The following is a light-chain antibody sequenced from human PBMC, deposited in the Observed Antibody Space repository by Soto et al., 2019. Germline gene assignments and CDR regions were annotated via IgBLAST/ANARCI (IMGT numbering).Light chain of an antibody. V-gene: IGLV2-23*02. CDR2: EVS. Sequence: QSALTQPASVSGSPGQWITISCTGTSSDVGSYNLVSWYQQHPGKAPKLMIYEVSKRPSGVSNRVSGSKSGNTASLTISGLQAEDEADYYCCSYAGSSTFVVFGGGTKVTVL. J-gene: IGLJ2*01. CDR3: CSYAGSSTFVV. CDR1: SSDVGSYNL.